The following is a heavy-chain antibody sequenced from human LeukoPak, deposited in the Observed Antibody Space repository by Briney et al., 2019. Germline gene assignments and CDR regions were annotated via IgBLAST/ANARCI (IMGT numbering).Heavy chain of an antibody. J-gene: IGHJ4*02. Sequence: GRSLRLSCEASGFTFRSFAMHWVRQAPGKGLEWVALISPDGTQKSSADSVKGRFTISRDNSKNTLYLQMNSLRAEDTAVYYCARARTGTTVWYYFDYWGQGTLVTVSS. D-gene: IGHD1-7*01. V-gene: IGHV3-30*01. CDR3: ARARTGTTVWYYFDY. CDR1: GFTFRSFA. CDR2: ISPDGTQK.